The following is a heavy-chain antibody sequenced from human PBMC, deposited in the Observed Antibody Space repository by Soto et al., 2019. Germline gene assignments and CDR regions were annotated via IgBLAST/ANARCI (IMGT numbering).Heavy chain of an antibody. J-gene: IGHJ4*02. Sequence: QVHLVQSGAEVKKPGASVKGSCKASGYTFTSYGITWVRQAPGQGLEWMGWISAHNGNTDYAQKLQGRVIVTRDTSTSTAYMELRSLISDDTAVYYCARGRYGEYWGQGALVTVSS. CDR3: ARGRYGEY. CDR2: ISAHNGNT. V-gene: IGHV1-18*01. D-gene: IGHD3-10*01. CDR1: GYTFTSYG.